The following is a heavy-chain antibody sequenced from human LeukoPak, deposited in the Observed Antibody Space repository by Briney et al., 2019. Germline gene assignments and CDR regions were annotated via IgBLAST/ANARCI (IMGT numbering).Heavy chain of an antibody. CDR3: ASTERNYFDY. V-gene: IGHV3-20*04. CDR1: GFTFDDYG. CDR2: INWNGGST. D-gene: IGHD2-8*02. J-gene: IGHJ4*02. Sequence: GGSLRLSCAASGFTFDDYGMSWVRQAPGKGLEWVSGINWNGGSTGYADSVKGRFTISRDNSKNTLYLQLNSLRAEDTAVYYCASTERNYFDYWGQGTLVTVSS.